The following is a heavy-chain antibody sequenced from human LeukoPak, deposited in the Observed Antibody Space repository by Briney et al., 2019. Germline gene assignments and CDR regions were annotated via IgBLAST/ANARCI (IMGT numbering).Heavy chain of an antibody. CDR1: GGSISSYY. D-gene: IGHD2-15*01. CDR3: ARVSATAWFDP. J-gene: IGHJ5*02. CDR2: IYYSGST. V-gene: IGHV4-59*01. Sequence: SETLSLTCTVSGGSISSYYWSWVRQPPGKGLEWIGCIYYSGSTNYNPSLNSRVTISVDTSKNQFSLKLNSATAADTAVYYCARVSATAWFDPWGQGTLVTVSS.